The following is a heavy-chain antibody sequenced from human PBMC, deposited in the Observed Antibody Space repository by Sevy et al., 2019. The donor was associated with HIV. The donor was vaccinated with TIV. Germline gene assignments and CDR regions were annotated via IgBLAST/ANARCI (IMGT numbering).Heavy chain of an antibody. CDR3: ARGYGSGSYYSQHYYYGMDV. Sequence: SETLSLTCTVSGGSISSGGYYWSWIRQHPGKGLEWIGYIYYSGSTYYNPSLKSRVTISVDTSKNQFSLKLSSVTVADTAVYYCARGYGSGSYYSQHYYYGMDVWGQGTTVTVSS. CDR2: IYYSGST. J-gene: IGHJ6*02. CDR1: GGSISSGGYY. V-gene: IGHV4-31*03. D-gene: IGHD3-10*01.